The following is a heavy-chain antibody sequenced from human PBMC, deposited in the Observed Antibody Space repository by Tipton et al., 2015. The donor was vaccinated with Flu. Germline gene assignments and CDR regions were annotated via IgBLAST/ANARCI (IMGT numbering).Heavy chain of an antibody. CDR3: AGGRTIADPNAFDI. Sequence: SLRLSCAASGFTFSSFEMNWVRQAPGKGLEWVSYISRSGSAIYYADSVKGRFTISRDNAKNSLYLQMNSLRAEDTAVYYCAGGRTIADPNAFDIWGQGTMVTVSS. J-gene: IGHJ3*02. CDR2: ISRSGSAI. D-gene: IGHD6-13*01. CDR1: GFTFSSFE. V-gene: IGHV3-48*03.